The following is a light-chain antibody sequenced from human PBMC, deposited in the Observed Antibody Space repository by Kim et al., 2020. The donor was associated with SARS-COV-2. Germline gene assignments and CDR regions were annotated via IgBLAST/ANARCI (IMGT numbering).Light chain of an antibody. CDR1: QSVISTS. J-gene: IGKJ2*01. CDR2: GAS. V-gene: IGKV3-20*01. CDR3: HHYGRSPPMYT. Sequence: PGERATLSCRASQSVISTSLAWYQQRPGQAPRLVIYGASSRATDIPDRFSGSGSGTDLTLTISRLEPEDSAMYYCHHYGRSPPMYTFGQGTKLEI.